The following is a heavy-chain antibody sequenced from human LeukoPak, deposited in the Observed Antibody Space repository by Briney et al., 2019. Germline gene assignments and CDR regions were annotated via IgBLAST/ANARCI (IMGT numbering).Heavy chain of an antibody. CDR1: GGTFSSYA. V-gene: IGHV1-69*13. D-gene: IGHD3-3*01. CDR3: ARVKKYYDFWSGYYTGYYYYYMDV. Sequence: GASVKVSCKASGGTFSSYAISWVRQAPGQGLEWMGGIIPIFGTANYAQKFQGRVTITADESTSTAYMELSSLRSEDTAVYHCARVKKYYDFWSGYYTGYYYYYMDVWGKGTTVTVSS. J-gene: IGHJ6*03. CDR2: IIPIFGTA.